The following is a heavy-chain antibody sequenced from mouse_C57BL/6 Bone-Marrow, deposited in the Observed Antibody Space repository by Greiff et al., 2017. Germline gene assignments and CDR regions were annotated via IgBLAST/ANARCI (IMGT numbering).Heavy chain of an antibody. Sequence: VQLQQPGTELVKPGASVKLSCKASGYTFTSYWMHWVKQRPGQGLEWIGNINPSNGGTNYNEKFKSKATLTVDNSSSTAYMQLSSLTSEDSAVYYCARENAYYSNFRYFDVWGTGTTVTVSS. CDR1: GYTFTSYW. CDR3: ARENAYYSNFRYFDV. J-gene: IGHJ1*03. D-gene: IGHD2-5*01. V-gene: IGHV1-53*01. CDR2: INPSNGGT.